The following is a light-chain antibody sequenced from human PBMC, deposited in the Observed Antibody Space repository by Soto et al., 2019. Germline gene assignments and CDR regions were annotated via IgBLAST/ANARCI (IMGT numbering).Light chain of an antibody. CDR2: GAS. V-gene: IGKV1-6*01. J-gene: IGKJ1*01. CDR3: LQDINYPWT. Sequence: IQVTQCPSSLSASVGDRGTITCRASQDIRTYLAWYQQKPGKPPKVLIYGASNLQSGVPPRFSGSGSGTDFTLAISSLQPEDSATYYCLQDINYPWTLGQGTKVDIK. CDR1: QDIRTY.